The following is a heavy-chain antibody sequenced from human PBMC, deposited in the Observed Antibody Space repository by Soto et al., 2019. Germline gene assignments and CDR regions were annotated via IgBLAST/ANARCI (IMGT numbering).Heavy chain of an antibody. CDR3: ARDGKAVAGIFDY. Sequence: QVQLVESGGGVVQPGRSLRLSCAASGFTFSSYGMRWVRQAPGKGLEWVAVIWYDGSNKYYADSVKGRFTISRDNSKNTLYLQMNSLRAEDTAVYYCARDGKAVAGIFDYWGQGTLVTVSS. J-gene: IGHJ4*02. CDR2: IWYDGSNK. D-gene: IGHD6-19*01. V-gene: IGHV3-33*01. CDR1: GFTFSSYG.